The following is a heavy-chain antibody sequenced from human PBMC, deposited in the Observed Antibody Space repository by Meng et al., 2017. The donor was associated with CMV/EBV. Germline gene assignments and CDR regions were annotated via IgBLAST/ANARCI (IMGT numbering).Heavy chain of an antibody. CDR2: IYSGGST. Sequence: GGSLRLSCAASGFTVSSNYMSWVRQAPGKGLEWVSVIYSGGSTYYADSVKGRFTISRGNSKNTLYLQMNSLRAEDTAVYYCASRSVRITIFGVAHDAFDIWGQGTMVTVSS. J-gene: IGHJ3*02. CDR1: GFTVSSNY. D-gene: IGHD3-3*01. V-gene: IGHV3-66*02. CDR3: ASRSVRITIFGVAHDAFDI.